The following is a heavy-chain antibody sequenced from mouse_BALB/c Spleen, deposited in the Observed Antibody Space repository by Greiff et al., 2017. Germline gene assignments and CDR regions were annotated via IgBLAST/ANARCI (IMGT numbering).Heavy chain of an antibody. V-gene: IGHV5-6-5*01. J-gene: IGHJ4*01. CDR3: ARGGDYGYDVYYAMDY. D-gene: IGHD2-2*01. Sequence: EVHLVESGGGLVKPGGSLNLSCAASGFTFSSYAMSWVRQTPEKRLEWVASISSGGSTYYPDSVKGRFTISRDNASNILYLQMRSLRSEDTAMYYCARGGDYGYDVYYAMDYWGQGTSVTVSS. CDR2: ISSGGST. CDR1: GFTFSSYA.